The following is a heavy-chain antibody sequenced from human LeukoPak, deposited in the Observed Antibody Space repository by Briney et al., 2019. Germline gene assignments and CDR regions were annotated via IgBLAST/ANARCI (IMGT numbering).Heavy chain of an antibody. CDR2: ISGSGGST. V-gene: IGHV3-23*01. J-gene: IGHJ4*02. CDR3: AKASTVIPAAGYYFDY. Sequence: GGSLTLSCVASGFTFSTYAMSWVRPAPGKGLEWVSVISGSGGSTYYADSVKGRFTISRDNSKNSLYLQMNSLRAEDTAVYYCAKASTVIPAAGYYFDYWGQGSLVTVSS. CDR1: GFTFSTYA. D-gene: IGHD6-13*01.